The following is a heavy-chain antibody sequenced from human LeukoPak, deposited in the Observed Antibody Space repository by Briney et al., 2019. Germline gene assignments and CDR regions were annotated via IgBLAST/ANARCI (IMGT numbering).Heavy chain of an antibody. D-gene: IGHD1-7*01. CDR1: GFTFNTYG. Sequence: SGGSLRLSCAASGFTFNTYGMHWVRQAPGKGLEWLAVISYDGSNKYFADSVEGRLVVSRDNSNNTLYLHMNTLRPEGTAIYYCAASHASGTFGYFQHWGQGTLVSVSS. CDR2: ISYDGSNK. J-gene: IGHJ1*01. CDR3: AASHASGTFGYFQH. V-gene: IGHV3-30*03.